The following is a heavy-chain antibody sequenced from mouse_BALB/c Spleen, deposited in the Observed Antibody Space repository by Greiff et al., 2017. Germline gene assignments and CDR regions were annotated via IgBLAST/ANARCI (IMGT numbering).Heavy chain of an antibody. Sequence: VQLQQSGPELVKPGASVKISCKASGYTFTDYYMNWVKQSHGKSLEWIGLVNPNNGGTSYNQKFKGKATLTVDKSSSIAYMELRSLTSEDSAVYYCARGDYRYPYYYAMDYWGQGTSVTVSS. CDR3: ARGDYRYPYYYAMDY. CDR1: GYTFTDYY. D-gene: IGHD2-14*01. CDR2: VNPNNGGT. V-gene: IGHV1-26*01. J-gene: IGHJ4*01.